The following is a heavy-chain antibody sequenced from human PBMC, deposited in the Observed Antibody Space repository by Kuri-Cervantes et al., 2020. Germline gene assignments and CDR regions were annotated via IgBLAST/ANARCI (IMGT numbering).Heavy chain of an antibody. V-gene: IGHV3-7*01. J-gene: IGHJ6*02. Sequence: GESLKISCAASGFTFSSYAMSWVRQAPGEGLEWVANIKQDGSEKYYVDSVKGRFTISRDNAKNSLYLQMNSLRAEDTAVYYCARDGGSGSYYIAYYYYGMDVWGQGTTVTVSS. D-gene: IGHD3-10*01. CDR3: ARDGGSGSYYIAYYYYGMDV. CDR1: GFTFSSYA. CDR2: IKQDGSEK.